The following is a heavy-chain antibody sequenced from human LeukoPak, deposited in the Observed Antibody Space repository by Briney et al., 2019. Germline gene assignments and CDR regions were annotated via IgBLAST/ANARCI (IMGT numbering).Heavy chain of an antibody. CDR1: GGSISSGGYY. D-gene: IGHD5-24*01. CDR3: ARDRRRDGYNWSRVWFDP. J-gene: IGHJ5*02. Sequence: SKTLSLTCTVSGGSISSGGYYWSWIRQPPGKGLEWIGYIYHSGSTYYNPSLKSRVTISVDTSKNQFSLKLSSVTAADTAVYYCARDRRRDGYNWSRVWFDPWGQGTLVTVSS. V-gene: IGHV4-30-2*01. CDR2: IYHSGST.